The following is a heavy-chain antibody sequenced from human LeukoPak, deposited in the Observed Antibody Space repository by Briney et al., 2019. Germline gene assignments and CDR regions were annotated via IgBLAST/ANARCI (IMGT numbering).Heavy chain of an antibody. Sequence: SVKVSCKASGGTFSSYAISWVRQAPGQGLEWMGGIIPIFGTANYAQKFQGRVTITTDESTSTAYMELSSLRSEDTAVYYCARELGDGYNYMDYWGQGTLVTVSS. V-gene: IGHV1-69*05. CDR2: IIPIFGTA. CDR3: ARELGDGYNYMDY. J-gene: IGHJ4*02. CDR1: GGTFSSYA. D-gene: IGHD5-24*01.